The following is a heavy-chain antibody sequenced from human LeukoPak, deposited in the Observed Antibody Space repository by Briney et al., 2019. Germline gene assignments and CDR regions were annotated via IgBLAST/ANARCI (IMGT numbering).Heavy chain of an antibody. Sequence: PSETLSLTCTVSGGSISSYYWSWVRQTPGKGLEWIGYIFSSGNTKYNPSLESRVTISVDTSNNQFSLRLSSVTAADTAVYYCARLATYGDFSDWGQGTLVTVSS. D-gene: IGHD4-17*01. CDR2: IFSSGNT. V-gene: IGHV4-59*08. CDR3: ARLATYGDFSD. J-gene: IGHJ4*02. CDR1: GGSISSYY.